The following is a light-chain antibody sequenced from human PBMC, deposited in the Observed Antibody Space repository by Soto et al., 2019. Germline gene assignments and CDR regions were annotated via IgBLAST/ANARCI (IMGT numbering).Light chain of an antibody. V-gene: IGKV1-39*01. CDR1: QSISIY. Sequence: IQMTQSPSSLSASVGDRVTMSFRASQSISIYLNWYQQKPGKAPNLLIYAASSLQSGVPSRFSGSGSGTDFTLTISSLQPEDFATYYCQQSYSTPRTFGQGTKVDIK. J-gene: IGKJ1*01. CDR3: QQSYSTPRT. CDR2: AAS.